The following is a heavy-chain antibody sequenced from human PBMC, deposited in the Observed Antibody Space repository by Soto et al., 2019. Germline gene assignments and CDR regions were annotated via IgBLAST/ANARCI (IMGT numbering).Heavy chain of an antibody. CDR1: GFTFSSYA. CDR3: ARDVICYYDSSGYFPGCIKGAFDI. CDR2: ISYDGSNK. J-gene: IGHJ3*02. Sequence: QVQLVESGGGVVQPGRSLRLSCAASGFTFSSYAMHWVRQAPGKGLEWVAVISYDGSNKYYADSVKGRFTISRDNSKNTLYLQMNSLRAEDTAVYYCARDVICYYDSSGYFPGCIKGAFDIWGQGTMVTVSS. V-gene: IGHV3-30-3*01. D-gene: IGHD3-22*01.